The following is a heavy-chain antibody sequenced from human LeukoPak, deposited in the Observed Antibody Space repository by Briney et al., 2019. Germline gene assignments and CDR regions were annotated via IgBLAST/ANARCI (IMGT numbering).Heavy chain of an antibody. J-gene: IGHJ4*02. V-gene: IGHV5-51*01. D-gene: IGHD2-8*01. CDR1: GYSFSTYW. CDR2: IYPHASDV. Sequence: GESLKISCKGSGYSFSTYWTGWARQLPGKGLEWMGIIYPHASDVKYTPSFQGQVTISADKSINTAYLQWSSLKASDTAVYYCATTPYYSTNGYCVYWGQGTPVTVSS. CDR3: ATTPYYSTNGYCVY.